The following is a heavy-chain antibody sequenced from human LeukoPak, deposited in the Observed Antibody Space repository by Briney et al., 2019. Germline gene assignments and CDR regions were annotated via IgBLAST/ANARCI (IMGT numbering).Heavy chain of an antibody. CDR1: GFTFNNYG. CDR3: AKGDHYYDTSGDYYMDV. Sequence: GGSLRLSCSASGFTFNNYGMSWVRQAPGKGLEWVSSISGSGDSTYYADSVKGRFTISRDNSKNTLYLQMSSLRAEDTAVYYCAKGDHYYDTSGDYYMDVWGKGTTVTVSS. J-gene: IGHJ6*03. D-gene: IGHD3-22*01. CDR2: ISGSGDST. V-gene: IGHV3-23*01.